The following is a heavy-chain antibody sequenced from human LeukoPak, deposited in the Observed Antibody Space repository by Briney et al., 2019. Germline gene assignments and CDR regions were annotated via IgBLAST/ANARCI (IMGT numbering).Heavy chain of an antibody. V-gene: IGHV1-8*01. CDR1: GYTFTSYD. Sequence: ASVKVSCKASGYTFTSYDINWVRQATGQGLEWMGWMNPNSGNTGYAQKFQGRVTMTRNTSISTAYMELGSLRSEDTAAYYCARGLGGDSTLYYYGMDVWGQGTTVTVSS. CDR3: ARGLGGDSTLYYYGMDV. J-gene: IGHJ6*02. D-gene: IGHD2-21*02. CDR2: MNPNSGNT.